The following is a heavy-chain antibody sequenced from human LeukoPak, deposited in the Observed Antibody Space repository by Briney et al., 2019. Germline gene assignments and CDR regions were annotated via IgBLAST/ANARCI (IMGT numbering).Heavy chain of an antibody. V-gene: IGHV4-59*12. Sequence: SETLSLTCTVSGGTISKYYWSWIRQPPGKGLEWIGYIYYSGSTNYNPSLKSRVTISVDTPKNQFSLKLSSRTAGEAAVYYCARVDSSGWYTNWFDPWGQGTLVTVSS. D-gene: IGHD6-19*01. CDR3: ARVDSSGWYTNWFDP. J-gene: IGHJ5*02. CDR1: GGTISKYY. CDR2: IYYSGST.